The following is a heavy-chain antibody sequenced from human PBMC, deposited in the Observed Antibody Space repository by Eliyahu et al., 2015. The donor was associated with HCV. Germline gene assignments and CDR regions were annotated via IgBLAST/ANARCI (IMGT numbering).Heavy chain of an antibody. CDR1: GYTFTSYG. V-gene: IGHV1-18*01. J-gene: IGHJ6*02. CDR2: ISAYNGNT. CDR3: AREKDWNSGYDYSIYYYYGMDV. Sequence: QVQLVQSGAEVXKPGASVKVSCXASGYTFTSYGXSXVRQAPGQGLEWMGWISAYNGNTNYAQKLQGRVTMTTDTSTSTAYMELRSLRSDDTAVYYCAREKDWNSGYDYSIYYYYGMDVWGQGTTVTVSS. D-gene: IGHD5-12*01.